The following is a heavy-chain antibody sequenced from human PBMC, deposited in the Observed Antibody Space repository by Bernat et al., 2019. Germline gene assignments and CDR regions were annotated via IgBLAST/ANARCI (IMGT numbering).Heavy chain of an antibody. D-gene: IGHD3-22*01. CDR3: AKYGHYDSSGYKWDIDY. CDR2: ISGSGGST. Sequence: EVQLLESGGGLVQPGGSLRLSCAASGFTFSSYAMSWVRQAPGKGLEWVSAISGSGGSTYYADSVKGRFTISRDNSKNTLYLQMNSLRAEDTAVYYCAKYGHYDSSGYKWDIDYWGQGTLVTVSS. V-gene: IGHV3-23*01. J-gene: IGHJ4*02. CDR1: GFTFSSYA.